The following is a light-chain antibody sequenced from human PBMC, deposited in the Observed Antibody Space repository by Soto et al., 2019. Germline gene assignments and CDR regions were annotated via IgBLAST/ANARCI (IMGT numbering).Light chain of an antibody. J-gene: IGLJ1*01. CDR1: SSNIGAPYD. CDR3: AAWDDSLNGCV. Sequence: QSVLTQPPSVSGAPGQTVIISCSGSSSNIGAPYDVNWYRQLPGTAPKLLIYSDNQRPSGVPDRFSASKSGASASLAISGLQSEDEADFYCAAWDDSLNGCVFGTGTKLTVL. V-gene: IGLV1-40*01. CDR2: SDN.